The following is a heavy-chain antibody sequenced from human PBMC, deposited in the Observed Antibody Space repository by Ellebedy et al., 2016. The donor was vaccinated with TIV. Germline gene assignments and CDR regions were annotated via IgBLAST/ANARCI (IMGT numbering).Heavy chain of an antibody. V-gene: IGHV3-33*01. CDR3: ARDLVVAALYYYGMDV. D-gene: IGHD2-15*01. CDR2: IWYDGSNK. CDR1: GFTFSSYG. Sequence: PGGSLRLSCAASGFTFSSYGMHWVRQAPGKGLEWVAVIWYDGSNKYYADSVKGRFTISRDNSKNTLYLQMNSLRAEDTAVYYCARDLVVAALYYYGMDVWGQGTTVTVSS. J-gene: IGHJ6*02.